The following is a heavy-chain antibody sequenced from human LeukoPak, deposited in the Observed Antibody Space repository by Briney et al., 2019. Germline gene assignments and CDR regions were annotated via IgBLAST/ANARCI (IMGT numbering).Heavy chain of an antibody. D-gene: IGHD5-12*01. V-gene: IGHV5-51*01. CDR3: ATQDIVATINAFDI. CDR1: GYSFTSYW. J-gene: IGHJ3*02. Sequence: GESLKISCKGSGYSFTSYWIGWVRQMPGNGLEWMGIIYPGDSDTRYSPSLQGRVTISADKSISTAYLQWSSLKASDTAMYYCATQDIVATINAFDIWGQGTMVTVSS. CDR2: IYPGDSDT.